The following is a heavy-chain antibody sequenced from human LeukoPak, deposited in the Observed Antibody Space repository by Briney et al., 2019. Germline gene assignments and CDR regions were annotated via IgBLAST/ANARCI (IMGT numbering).Heavy chain of an antibody. Sequence: GGSLRLSCAASGLTFSSYAMSWVRQAPGKGLEWVSAISGSGGSTYYADSVKGRFTISRDNSKNTLYLQMNSLRAEDTAVYYCAKDWAPMTTVTTPLWGQGTLVTVSS. CDR1: GLTFSSYA. J-gene: IGHJ4*02. CDR3: AKDWAPMTTVTTPL. V-gene: IGHV3-23*01. CDR2: ISGSGGST. D-gene: IGHD4-17*01.